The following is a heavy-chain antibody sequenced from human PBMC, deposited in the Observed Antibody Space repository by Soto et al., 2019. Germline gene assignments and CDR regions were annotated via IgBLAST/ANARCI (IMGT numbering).Heavy chain of an antibody. Sequence: QVQLQESGPGLVKPSETLSLTCTVSGGSISSYYWSWIRQPPGKGLEWIGYIYYSGSTNYNPSLMSRVTISVDTSKNQFSLKLSSVTAADTAVYYCARGGSSWNYWGQGTLVTVSS. CDR3: ARGGSSWNY. D-gene: IGHD6-13*01. CDR2: IYYSGST. J-gene: IGHJ4*02. V-gene: IGHV4-59*01. CDR1: GGSISSYY.